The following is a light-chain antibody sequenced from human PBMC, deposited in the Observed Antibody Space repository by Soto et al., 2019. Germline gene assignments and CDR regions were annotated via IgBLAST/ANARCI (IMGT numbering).Light chain of an antibody. CDR2: GAS. V-gene: IGKV1-5*01. Sequence: DIQMTQSPSTLSASVGDRVTITCRASQSISSWLAWYQQRPREAPKLLIYGASSLESGVPSRVSGSGSGTEFTRTISSLQPTDFATYYCQQYATSSPTFGQGTKLEI. CDR1: QSISSW. CDR3: QQYATSSPT. J-gene: IGKJ2*01.